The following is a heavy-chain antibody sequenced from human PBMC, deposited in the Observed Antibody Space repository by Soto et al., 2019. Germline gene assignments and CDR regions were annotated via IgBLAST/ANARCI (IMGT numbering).Heavy chain of an antibody. CDR1: GFTFTSSA. V-gene: IGHV1-58*01. Sequence: SVKVSCKASGFTFTSSAVQWVRQARGQRLEWIGWIVVGSGNTNYAQKFQERVTITRDMSTSTAYMELSSLRSEDTAVYYCAADPNDILTGYYFGYYYGMDVWGQGTTVTVSS. CDR2: IVVGSGNT. CDR3: AADPNDILTGYYFGYYYGMDV. J-gene: IGHJ6*02. D-gene: IGHD3-9*01.